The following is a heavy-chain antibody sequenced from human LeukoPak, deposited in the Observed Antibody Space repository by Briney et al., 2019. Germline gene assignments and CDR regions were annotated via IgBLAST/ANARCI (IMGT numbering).Heavy chain of an antibody. D-gene: IGHD6-13*01. CDR3: ARGDSSSWCNPINWFDP. CDR2: ISAYNGNT. CDR1: GYTFTGYY. J-gene: IGHJ5*02. Sequence: ASVKVSCKASGYTFTGYYMHWVRQAPGQGLEWMGWISAYNGNTNYAQKLQGRVTMTTDTSTSTAYMELRSLRSDDTAVYYCARGDSSSWCNPINWFDPWGQGTLVTVSS. V-gene: IGHV1-18*04.